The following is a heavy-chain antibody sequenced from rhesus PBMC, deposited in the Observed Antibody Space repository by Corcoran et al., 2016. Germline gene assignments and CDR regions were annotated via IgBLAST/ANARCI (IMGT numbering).Heavy chain of an antibody. Sequence: QVQLQESGPGVVKPSETLSLTCAVSGGSISDSYRWSWIRQPPGKGMEWIVYIYGSSTSTNYNPSLKSRVTISKDTSKNQFSLKLSSVTTADTAVYYCARGYSYSYWGQGVLVTVSS. CDR2: IYGSSTST. J-gene: IGHJ4*01. D-gene: IGHD5-36*02. CDR1: GGSISDSYR. CDR3: ARGYSYSY. V-gene: IGHV4S10*01.